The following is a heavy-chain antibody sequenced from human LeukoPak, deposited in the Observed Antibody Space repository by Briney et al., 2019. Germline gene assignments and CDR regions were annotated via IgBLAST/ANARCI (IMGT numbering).Heavy chain of an antibody. CDR3: ARDLDTSGYYQFDY. CDR1: GFTFSTYS. Sequence: KSGGSLRLSCAASGFTFSTYSMNWVRQAPGEGLAWVSSISGSSGYIFYADSVKGRFTISRDNAKNSLYLQMNSLRAEDTAVYYCARDLDTSGYYQFDYWGQGTLVTVSS. J-gene: IGHJ4*02. CDR2: ISGSSGYI. D-gene: IGHD3-22*01. V-gene: IGHV3-21*01.